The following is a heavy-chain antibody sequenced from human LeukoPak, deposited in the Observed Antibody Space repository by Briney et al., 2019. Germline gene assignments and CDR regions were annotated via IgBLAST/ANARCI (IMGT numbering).Heavy chain of an antibody. CDR2: ISGSGGST. CDR1: GFTFNSYA. Sequence: GGSLTLSCAASGFTFNSYAMSWVRQAPGKGLEWVSDISGSGGSTYYADSVKGRFTISRDNSKNTLYLQMNSLRAEDTAVYYCAKGRNTMVRGVIPYYFDYWGQGTLVPVSS. CDR3: AKGRNTMVRGVIPYYFDY. D-gene: IGHD3-10*01. V-gene: IGHV3-23*01. J-gene: IGHJ4*02.